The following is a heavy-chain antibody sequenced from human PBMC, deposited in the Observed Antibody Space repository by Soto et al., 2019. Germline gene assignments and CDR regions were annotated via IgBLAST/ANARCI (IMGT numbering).Heavy chain of an antibody. D-gene: IGHD3-3*01. V-gene: IGHV6-1*01. Sequence: SETLSLPWAISGYLVPRNSSAWNWFRQAPSRGLEWLGRTYYRSKWYNDYAVSVKSRITINPDTSKNQFSLQLNSVTPEDTAVYYCAREIPRNDFWRGPGTHYMDIRGKGTTVTLS. J-gene: IGHJ6*03. CDR2: TYYRSKWYN. CDR3: AREIPRNDFWRGPGTHYMDI. CDR1: GYLVPRNSSA.